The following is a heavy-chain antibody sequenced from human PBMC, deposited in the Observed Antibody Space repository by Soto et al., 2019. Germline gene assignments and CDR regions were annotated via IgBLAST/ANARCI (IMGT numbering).Heavy chain of an antibody. D-gene: IGHD2-2*01. Sequence: GASVKVSCKASGGTFSSYAISWVRQAPGQGLEWMGGIIPIFGTANYAQKFQGRVTITADESTSTAYMELSSLRSEDTAVYYCALLWDQLPTNWFDAWGQGTLVTVSS. J-gene: IGHJ5*02. CDR2: IIPIFGTA. CDR3: ALLWDQLPTNWFDA. CDR1: GGTFSSYA. V-gene: IGHV1-69*13.